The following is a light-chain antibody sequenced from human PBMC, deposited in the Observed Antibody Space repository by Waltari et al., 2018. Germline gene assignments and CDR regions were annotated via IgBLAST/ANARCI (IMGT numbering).Light chain of an antibody. J-gene: IGLJ2*01. CDR3: SSYAGGNNAKVV. V-gene: IGLV2-8*01. CDR1: SSDVGGSDY. Sequence: QSALTQPPSASGSPGQSVTISCTGTSSDVGGSDYVSWYQQHPGKAPKLMIYEVSQRPSGVPARFSGSKSGNRASLTVSGLQAEDEADYYCSSYAGGNNAKVVFGGGTKLTVL. CDR2: EVS.